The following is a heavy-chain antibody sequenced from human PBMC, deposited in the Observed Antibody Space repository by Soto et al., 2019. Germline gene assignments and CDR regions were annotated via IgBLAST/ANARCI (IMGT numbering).Heavy chain of an antibody. Sequence: QVQLVQSGPEVKKPGASVKVSCKTSGYTFTSYGISWLRQSAGQGLEWMGWITTDKGKTTYAQKFQGRVTMTTDTSTSSAYMELRSLRSDDTAVYYCATRSPAFDYWGQGTLVTVSS. CDR1: GYTFTSYG. CDR2: ITTDKGKT. J-gene: IGHJ4*02. V-gene: IGHV1-18*01. CDR3: ATRSPAFDY.